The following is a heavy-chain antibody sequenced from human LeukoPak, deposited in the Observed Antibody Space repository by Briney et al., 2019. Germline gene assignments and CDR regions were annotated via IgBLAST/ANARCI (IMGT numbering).Heavy chain of an antibody. CDR2: ISAYNGNT. Sequence: ASVKVSCKASGYTFTSYGISWVRQAPGQGLEWMGWISAYNGNTNYAQKLQGRVTMTTDTSTSTAYMELRSPRSDDTAVYYCARVDIDCSSTSCLYYFDYWGQGTLVTVSS. D-gene: IGHD2-2*01. V-gene: IGHV1-18*04. J-gene: IGHJ4*02. CDR1: GYTFTSYG. CDR3: ARVDIDCSSTSCLYYFDY.